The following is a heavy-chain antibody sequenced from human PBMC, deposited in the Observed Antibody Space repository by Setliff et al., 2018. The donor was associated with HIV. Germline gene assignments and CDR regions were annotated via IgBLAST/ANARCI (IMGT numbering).Heavy chain of an antibody. CDR2: IYNSGNS. D-gene: IGHD3-10*01. J-gene: IGHJ6*02. V-gene: IGHV4-59*11. Sequence: PSETLSLTCNVSGDSISNHYWNWIRQPPGKGLEWIATIYNSGNSVSNPSLKSRVTISVDTSKNQFSLTLNSVTAAGTAVYYCARVEAKVRGATYGMDVWGQGTTVTVS. CDR1: GDSISNHY. CDR3: ARVEAKVRGATYGMDV.